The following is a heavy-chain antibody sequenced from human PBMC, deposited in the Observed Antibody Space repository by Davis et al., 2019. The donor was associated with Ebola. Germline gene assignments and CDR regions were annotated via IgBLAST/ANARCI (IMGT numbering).Heavy chain of an antibody. CDR3: STEPARGY. D-gene: IGHD1-14*01. CDR1: GFSFNEAW. V-gene: IGHV3-15*07. CDR2: IRSKTNGGII. J-gene: IGHJ4*02. Sequence: GASLKISCAASGFSFNEAWTWMNWVRQAPGKGLEWVGRIRSKTNGGIIDYAAFVEGRFIISRDDSKNTLFLQINSLRTEDTAVYYCSTEPARGYWGQGTLVNVSS.